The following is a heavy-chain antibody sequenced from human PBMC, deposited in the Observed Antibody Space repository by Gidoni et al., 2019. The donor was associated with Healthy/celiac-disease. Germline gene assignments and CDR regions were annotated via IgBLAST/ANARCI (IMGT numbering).Heavy chain of an antibody. D-gene: IGHD3-16*01. Sequence: QVQLQQWGAGLLKPSETLSLTCAVYGGSFSGYYWSWIRQPPGKGLEWIGEINHSGSTNYNPSLKSRVTISVDTSKNQFSPKLSSVTAADTAVYYCARAYYDYVWGSYPHNFDYWGQGTLVTVSS. V-gene: IGHV4-34*01. CDR2: INHSGST. CDR3: ARAYYDYVWGSYPHNFDY. J-gene: IGHJ4*02. CDR1: GGSFSGYY.